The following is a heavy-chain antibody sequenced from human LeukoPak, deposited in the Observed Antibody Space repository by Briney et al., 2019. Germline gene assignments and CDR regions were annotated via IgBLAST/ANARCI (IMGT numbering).Heavy chain of an antibody. CDR3: ARDRWVTTVNFDY. Sequence: GASVKVSCKASGYTFTSYDINWVRQATGQGLEWMGWMSPNSGNTGYAQKFQGRVTITRNTSISTAYMELSSLRSEDTAVYYCARDRWVTTVNFDYWGQGTLVTVSS. CDR2: MSPNSGNT. J-gene: IGHJ4*02. V-gene: IGHV1-8*03. CDR1: GYTFTSYD. D-gene: IGHD4-17*01.